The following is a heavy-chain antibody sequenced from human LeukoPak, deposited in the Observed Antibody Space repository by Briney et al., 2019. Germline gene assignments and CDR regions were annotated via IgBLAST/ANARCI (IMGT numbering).Heavy chain of an antibody. V-gene: IGHV3-33*01. J-gene: IGHJ3*02. CDR1: GFTFSSYG. CDR3: ARGPRRDGYKDAFDI. CDR2: IWYDGSNK. D-gene: IGHD5-24*01. Sequence: GGSVRLPCAASGFTFSSYGMHGVRQAPGKGLEGVAVIWYDGSNKYYADSVKGRFTISRDNSKNTLYLQMNSLRAEDTAVYYCARGPRRDGYKDAFDIWGQGTMVTVSS.